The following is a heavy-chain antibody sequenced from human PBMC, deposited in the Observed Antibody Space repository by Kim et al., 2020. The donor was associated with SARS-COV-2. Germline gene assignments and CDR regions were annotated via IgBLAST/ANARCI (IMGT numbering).Heavy chain of an antibody. V-gene: IGHV4-61*01. CDR1: GGSVSSGSYY. D-gene: IGHD3-3*01. Sequence: SETLSLTCTVSGGSVSSGSYYWSWIRQPPGKGLEWIGYIYYSGSTNYNPSLKSRVTISVDTSKNQFSLKLSSVTAADTAVYYCARAIAGGYDFWSGYVWGQGTLVTVSS. CDR2: IYYSGST. J-gene: IGHJ4*02. CDR3: ARAIAGGYDFWSGYV.